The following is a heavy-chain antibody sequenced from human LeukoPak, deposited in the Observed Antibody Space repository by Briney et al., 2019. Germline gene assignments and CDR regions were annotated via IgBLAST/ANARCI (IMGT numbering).Heavy chain of an antibody. Sequence: TLSLTCTVSGGSISSYYWSWIRQPPGKGLEWLALIYWDDDKRYSPSLKSRLTITKDTSKNQVVLTMTNMDPVDTATYYCAHRSNGGNLQFDYWGQGTLVTVSS. V-gene: IGHV2-5*08. CDR3: AHRSNGGNLQFDY. D-gene: IGHD4-23*01. J-gene: IGHJ4*02. CDR2: IYWDDDK. CDR1: GGSISSYYW.